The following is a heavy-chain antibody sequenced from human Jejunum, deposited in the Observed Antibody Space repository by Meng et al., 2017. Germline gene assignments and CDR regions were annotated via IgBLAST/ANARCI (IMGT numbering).Heavy chain of an antibody. CDR1: WFTVTTNY. Sequence: LQLVESGGGLVQPWESLRLSCAGAWFTVTTNYMSWVRQAPGKGLEWVSVIYSGGNTYYADSVKGRFTISGDTSKNTMFLHMNSLRVEDTAVYYCARDGPARWGPDYWGQGILVTVSS. V-gene: IGHV3-53*01. CDR3: ARDGPARWGPDY. CDR2: IYSGGNT. J-gene: IGHJ4*02. D-gene: IGHD3-16*01.